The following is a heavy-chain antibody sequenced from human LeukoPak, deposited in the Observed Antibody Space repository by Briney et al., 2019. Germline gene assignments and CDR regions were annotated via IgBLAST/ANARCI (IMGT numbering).Heavy chain of an antibody. Sequence: GASVKVSCKASRDTLTGYYMHWVRQAPGQGLEGMGWINPNSGATHYAQKFQARVTMTRDTSISTVNMELSRLRSDDTAVYYCASRCTNDICYKGYYMDVWGKRTTVTVSS. CDR3: ASRCTNDICYKGYYMDV. CDR1: RDTLTGYY. J-gene: IGHJ6*03. V-gene: IGHV1-2*02. D-gene: IGHD2-8*01. CDR2: INPNSGAT.